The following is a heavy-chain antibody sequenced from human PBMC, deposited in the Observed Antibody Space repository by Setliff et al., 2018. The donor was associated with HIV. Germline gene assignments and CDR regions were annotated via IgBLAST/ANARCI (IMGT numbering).Heavy chain of an antibody. CDR2: IYYSGIT. D-gene: IGHD6-19*01. CDR3: VRPSSGTDCFDI. V-gene: IGHV4-59*08. J-gene: IGHJ3*02. Sequence: SETLSLTCTVSGVSISSYYWSWIRQSPGRRLEWIGYIYYSGITNYNPSLKTRVTLSVDTSKNLLSLKLRSVTAADTAVYYCVRPSSGTDCFDIWGQGALVTVSS. CDR1: GVSISSYY.